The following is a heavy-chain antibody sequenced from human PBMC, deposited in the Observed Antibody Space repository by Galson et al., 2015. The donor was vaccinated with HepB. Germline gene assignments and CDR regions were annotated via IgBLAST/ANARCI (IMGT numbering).Heavy chain of an antibody. Sequence: SLRLSCAASGFTFSSYGMHWVRQAPGKGLEWVAVISYDGSNKYYADSVKGRFTISRDNSKNTLYLQMNSLRAEDTAVYYCAKLSVDYGDYPIQYYYYYYMDVWGKGTTVTVSS. V-gene: IGHV3-30*18. D-gene: IGHD4-17*01. CDR3: AKLSVDYGDYPIQYYYYYYMDV. J-gene: IGHJ6*03. CDR1: GFTFSSYG. CDR2: ISYDGSNK.